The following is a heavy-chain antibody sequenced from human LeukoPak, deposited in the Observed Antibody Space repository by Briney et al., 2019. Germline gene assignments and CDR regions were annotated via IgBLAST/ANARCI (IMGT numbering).Heavy chain of an antibody. D-gene: IGHD3-10*01. CDR3: AKGLYYYGSGPSFDY. CDR1: GFTFSSYG. CDR2: ISGSGGST. Sequence: GGSLRLSCAASGFTFSSYGMSWVRQAPGKGLEWVSAISGSGGSTYYADSVKGRFTISRDNSKNTLYLQMNSLGAEDTAVYYCAKGLYYYGSGPSFDYWGQGTLVTVSS. J-gene: IGHJ4*02. V-gene: IGHV3-23*01.